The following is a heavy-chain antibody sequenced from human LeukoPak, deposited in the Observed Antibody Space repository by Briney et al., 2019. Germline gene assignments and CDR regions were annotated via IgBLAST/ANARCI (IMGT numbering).Heavy chain of an antibody. D-gene: IGHD6-19*01. CDR2: ISSSSSYI. CDR1: GFTFSSYS. CDR3: ALGWYAIDY. Sequence: GGSLRLSCAASGFTFSSYSMNWVRQAPGKGLEWVSSISSSSSYIYYADSVKGRFTISRDNAKNLVYLEMSSLRAEDTALYYCALGWYAIDYWGQGTLVTVSS. J-gene: IGHJ4*02. V-gene: IGHV3-21*01.